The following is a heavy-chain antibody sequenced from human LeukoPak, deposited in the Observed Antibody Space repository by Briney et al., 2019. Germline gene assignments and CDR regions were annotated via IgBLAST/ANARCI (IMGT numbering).Heavy chain of an antibody. CDR2: IRYDGSNK. D-gene: IGHD5-18*01. Sequence: GGSLRLSCAASGFTFSSCGMHWVRQAPGKGLEWVAFIRYDGSNKYYADSVKGRFTISRDNSKNTLYVQMNSLRAEDTAVYYCAKERGYSYGYYFEYWGQGTLVTVSS. V-gene: IGHV3-30*02. J-gene: IGHJ4*02. CDR3: AKERGYSYGYYFEY. CDR1: GFTFSSCG.